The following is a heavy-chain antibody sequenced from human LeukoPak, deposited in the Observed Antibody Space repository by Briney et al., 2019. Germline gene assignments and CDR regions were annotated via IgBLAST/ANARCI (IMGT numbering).Heavy chain of an antibody. D-gene: IGHD2-2*02. V-gene: IGHV3-23*01. J-gene: IGHJ4*02. CDR2: ISGSGGST. Sequence: AGGSLRLSCAASGFTFSSYAMSWVRQAPGKGLEWVSAISGSGGSTYYTDSVKGRFTISRDNSKNTLWLQINSLRAEDTAVYYCARDQYRFDYWGQGTLVTVSS. CDR3: ARDQYRFDY. CDR1: GFTFSSYA.